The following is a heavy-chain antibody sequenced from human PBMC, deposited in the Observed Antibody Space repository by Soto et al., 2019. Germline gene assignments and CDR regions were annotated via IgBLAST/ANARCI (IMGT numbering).Heavy chain of an antibody. CDR1: GGSISSYY. Sequence: SETLSLTCTASGGSISSYYWSWIRQSPGKGLEWIGYMYYSGSTNYDPSLKSRVTISIDTSRNQFSLKLSSVTAADTAVYYCARGTFGVVKDWGQGTLVTVSS. J-gene: IGHJ4*02. D-gene: IGHD3-3*01. CDR2: MYYSGST. V-gene: IGHV4-59*01. CDR3: ARGTFGVVKD.